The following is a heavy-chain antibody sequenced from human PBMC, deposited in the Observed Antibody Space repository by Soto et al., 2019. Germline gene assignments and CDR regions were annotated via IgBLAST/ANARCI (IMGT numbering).Heavy chain of an antibody. V-gene: IGHV3-7*01. CDR1: GFTFSSYW. CDR3: AREGYSYGTYFDY. J-gene: IGHJ4*02. CDR2: IKQDGSEK. D-gene: IGHD5-18*01. Sequence: EVQLVESGGGSVQPGGSLRLSCAASGFTFSSYWMSWVRQAPGKGLQWVANIKQDGSEKYYVDSVKGRFTISRDNAKNSLYLQMNSLRAEDTAVYYCAREGYSYGTYFDYWGQGTLVTVSS.